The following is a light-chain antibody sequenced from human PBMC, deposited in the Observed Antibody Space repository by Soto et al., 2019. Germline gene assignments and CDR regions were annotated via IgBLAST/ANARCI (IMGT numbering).Light chain of an antibody. Sequence: EIVLTQSPGTLSLSPGERATLSCRASQSVDSTYLAWYQQKPDQSPRLLIYATSTRAAGIPDRFSGSGSGTDFTITISTMEPDDVAVYYCQQYDTSPPMYTFGQGTKVEIK. J-gene: IGKJ2*01. V-gene: IGKV3-20*01. CDR2: ATS. CDR3: QQYDTSPPMYT. CDR1: QSVDSTY.